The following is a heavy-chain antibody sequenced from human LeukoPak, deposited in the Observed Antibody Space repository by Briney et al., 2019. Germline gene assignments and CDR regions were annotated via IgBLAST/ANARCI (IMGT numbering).Heavy chain of an antibody. D-gene: IGHD3-22*01. J-gene: IGHJ3*02. CDR3: AKDIIGYYDSSGYYDSNAFDI. Sequence: SLRLSCAASGFTFSSYAMHWVRQAPGQGLEWVAVISYDGSNKYYADYVKGRFTITRDNSMSTPYLQLNSLRSDDTALYYCAKDIIGYYDSSGYYDSNAFDIWGEGPMV. CDR1: GFTFSSYA. V-gene: IGHV3-30*04. CDR2: ISYDGSNK.